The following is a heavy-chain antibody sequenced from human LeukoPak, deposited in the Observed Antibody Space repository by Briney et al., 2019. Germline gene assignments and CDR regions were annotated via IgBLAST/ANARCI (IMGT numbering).Heavy chain of an antibody. CDR1: GGSFSGYY. CDR2: INHIDTT. J-gene: IGHJ6*03. V-gene: IGHV4-34*01. CDR3: ARGKLGSSGWRAAYMDV. Sequence: SETLSLTCAVYGGSFSGYYWSWIRQPPGKGLEWIGGINHIDTTNYNPSLKSRVTISVDTSKNQFSLKLGSVTAADTAVYYCARGKLGSSGWRAAYMDVWGKGTTVTVSS. D-gene: IGHD6-19*01.